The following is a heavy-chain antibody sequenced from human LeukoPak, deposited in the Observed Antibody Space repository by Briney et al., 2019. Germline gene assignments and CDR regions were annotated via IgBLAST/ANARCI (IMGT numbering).Heavy chain of an antibody. CDR2: ISWDSGST. CDR1: GFTFDDCT. V-gene: IGHV3-43*01. J-gene: IGHJ4*02. D-gene: IGHD5-12*01. Sequence: GGSLRLSCAASGFTFDDCTMHWVRQAPGKGLEWVSLISWDSGSTYYADSVKGRFTISRDNSKNSLYLQMNSLRTEDTALYYCAKDGAPYSGYGGFDYWGQGTLVTVSS. CDR3: AKDGAPYSGYGGFDY.